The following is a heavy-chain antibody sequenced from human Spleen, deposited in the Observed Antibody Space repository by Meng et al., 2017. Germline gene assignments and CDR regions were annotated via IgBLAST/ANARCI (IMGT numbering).Heavy chain of an antibody. J-gene: IGHJ4*02. D-gene: IGHD3-10*01. CDR2: ISVYNGDT. CDR1: SYTFTNYG. CDR3: ARSNTRNATYYYGSGSYFSLDY. Sequence: ASVKVSCKASSYTFTNYGISWVRQAPGQGLEWMGWISVYNGDTNYAQKLQGRVTMTRDTSTSTVYMELSSLRSEDTAVYYCARSNTRNATYYYGSGSYFSLDYWGQGTLVTVSS. V-gene: IGHV1-18*01.